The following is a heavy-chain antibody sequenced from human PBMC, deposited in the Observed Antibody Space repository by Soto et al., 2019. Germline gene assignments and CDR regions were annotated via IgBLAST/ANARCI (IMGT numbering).Heavy chain of an antibody. CDR3: ARTLLKTYDFWSGFDY. V-gene: IGHV1-69*13. J-gene: IGHJ4*02. CDR2: IIPIFGTA. Sequence: EASVKVSCKASGGTFSSYAISWVRQAPGQGLEWMGGIIPIFGTANYAQKFQGRVTITADESTSTAYMELSSLRSEDTAVYYCARTLLKTYDFWSGFDYWGQGTLVTVSS. CDR1: GGTFSSYA. D-gene: IGHD3-3*01.